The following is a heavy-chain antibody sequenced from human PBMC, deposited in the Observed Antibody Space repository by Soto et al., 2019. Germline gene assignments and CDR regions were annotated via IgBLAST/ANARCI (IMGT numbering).Heavy chain of an antibody. Sequence: QVQLQESGPGLVKPSQTLSLTCTVSGGSISSGGYPWSWILQHPGKGLGWIGYVFYSGSTYYNPTLKSRVTISVDTSKDHFSLKLSSVTAADTAVYYCARTLTGGGNAYFDYWGQGTLVTVSS. CDR2: VFYSGST. D-gene: IGHD2-15*01. J-gene: IGHJ4*02. CDR3: ARTLTGGGNAYFDY. CDR1: GGSISSGGYP. V-gene: IGHV4-31*03.